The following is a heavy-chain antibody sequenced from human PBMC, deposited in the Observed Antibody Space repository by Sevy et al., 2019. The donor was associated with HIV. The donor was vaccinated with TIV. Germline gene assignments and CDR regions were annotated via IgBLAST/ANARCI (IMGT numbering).Heavy chain of an antibody. J-gene: IGHJ6*02. CDR3: ATEDITMIPYGLDV. Sequence: ASVKVSCKVSGYTLTELSMHWVRQPPGKGLEWMGRFDPEDGDTIYAQKFLGRLTMNENTSTDTAYMDLSSLRSEDTAVYYCATEDITMIPYGLDVWGQGTTVTVSS. CDR2: FDPEDGDT. D-gene: IGHD3-22*01. V-gene: IGHV1-24*01. CDR1: GYTLTELS.